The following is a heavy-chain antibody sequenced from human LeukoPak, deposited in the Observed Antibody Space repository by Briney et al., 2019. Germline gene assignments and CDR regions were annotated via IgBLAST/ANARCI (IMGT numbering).Heavy chain of an antibody. CDR3: ASVEGIVGATDY. J-gene: IGHJ4*02. CDR2: IYTSGST. V-gene: IGHV4-4*07. Sequence: SETLSLTCTVSGGSISSYYWSWIRQPAGKGLEWIGRIYTSGSTNYNPSLKSRVTISVDTSKNQFSLKLSSVTAADTAVYYCASVEGIVGATDYWGQGTLVTVSS. D-gene: IGHD1-26*01. CDR1: GGSISSYY.